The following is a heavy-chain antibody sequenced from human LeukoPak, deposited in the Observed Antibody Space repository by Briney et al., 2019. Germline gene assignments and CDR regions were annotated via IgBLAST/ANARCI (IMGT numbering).Heavy chain of an antibody. CDR3: AKDQYDYVWGSYRYRSIDY. CDR2: ISGSGGST. D-gene: IGHD3-16*02. V-gene: IGHV3-23*01. Sequence: GGSLRLSCAASGFTFSSYGMSWVRQAPGKGLEWVSAISGSGGSTYYADSVKGRFTISRDNSENTLYLQMNSLRAEDTAVYYCAKDQYDYVWGSYRYRSIDYWGQGTLVTVSS. J-gene: IGHJ4*02. CDR1: GFTFSSYG.